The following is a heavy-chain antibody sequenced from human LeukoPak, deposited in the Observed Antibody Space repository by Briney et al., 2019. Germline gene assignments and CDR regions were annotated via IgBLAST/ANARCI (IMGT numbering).Heavy chain of an antibody. J-gene: IGHJ4*02. CDR1: GGSLSSYY. CDR3: ARAPEGGSLDY. Sequence: SETLSLTCTVSGGSLSSYYWSWIRQPPGKGLEWIGYIYYSGSTNYNPSLKSRVTISVDTSKNQFSLKLSSVTAADTAVYYCARAPEGGSLDYWGQGTLVTVSS. D-gene: IGHD1-26*01. CDR2: IYYSGST. V-gene: IGHV4-59*01.